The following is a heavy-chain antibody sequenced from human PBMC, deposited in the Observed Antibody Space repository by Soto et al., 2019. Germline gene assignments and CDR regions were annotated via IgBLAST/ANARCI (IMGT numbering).Heavy chain of an antibody. CDR2: ISWESGII. V-gene: IGHV3-9*01. D-gene: IGHD6-19*01. J-gene: IGHJ4*02. Sequence: PGGSLRLSCAASGFTFENYAMHWVRQAPGKGLEWVSGISWESGIIGYADSVKGRFTISRDNAKNFLYLQMDSLRAEDTALYYCAKDNTGWSGSTTDYWGQGTLVTVYS. CDR3: AKDNTGWSGSTTDY. CDR1: GFTFENYA.